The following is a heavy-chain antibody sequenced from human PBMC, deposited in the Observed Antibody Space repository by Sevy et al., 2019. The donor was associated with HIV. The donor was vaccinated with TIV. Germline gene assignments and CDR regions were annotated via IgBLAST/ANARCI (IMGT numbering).Heavy chain of an antibody. CDR2: IDGDGSST. J-gene: IGHJ3*02. CDR1: GFTFIRDW. Sequence: GGSLRLSCTASGFTFIRDWIHWVRRAPGKGLVWVSRIDGDGSSTTYADSVKGRFTISRDNAKNTLYLQMNSLRADDTAVYYCTRASEGAFDIWGQGTMVTVSS. V-gene: IGHV3-74*01. CDR3: TRASEGAFDI.